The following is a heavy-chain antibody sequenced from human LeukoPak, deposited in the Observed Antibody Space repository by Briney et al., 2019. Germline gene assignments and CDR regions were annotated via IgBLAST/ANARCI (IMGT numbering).Heavy chain of an antibody. CDR3: AKDLVVGALDY. Sequence: GGSLRLSCAASGFTFSSYEMNWVRQAPGKGLEWVSSISGSGGSTYYADSVKGRFTISRDNSRNMLFLQMNSLRADDTAVYYCAKDLVVGALDYWGQGTLVTVSS. J-gene: IGHJ4*02. CDR2: ISGSGGST. D-gene: IGHD1-26*01. V-gene: IGHV3-23*01. CDR1: GFTFSSYE.